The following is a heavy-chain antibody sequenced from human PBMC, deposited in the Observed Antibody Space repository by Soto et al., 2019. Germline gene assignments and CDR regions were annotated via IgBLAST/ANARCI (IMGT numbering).Heavy chain of an antibody. Sequence: QVQLQQWGAGLLKPSETLSLTCAMNGGSFSDYYWIWIRQPPGKGLEWIGKINESGTTNYSPSLKSRVTISVDTSKKQFSLKLNSVSAADTAVYYCAGARGRLVGFDYWGQGTLVTASS. V-gene: IGHV4-34*02. J-gene: IGHJ4*02. CDR2: INESGTT. D-gene: IGHD1-26*01. CDR3: AGARGRLVGFDY. CDR1: GGSFSDYY.